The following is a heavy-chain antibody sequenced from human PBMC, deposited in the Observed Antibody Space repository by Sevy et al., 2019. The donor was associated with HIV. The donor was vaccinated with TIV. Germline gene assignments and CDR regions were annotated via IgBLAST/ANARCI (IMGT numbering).Heavy chain of an antibody. D-gene: IGHD4-17*01. J-gene: IGHJ4*02. CDR2: ISSKGGST. Sequence: GGSLRLSCSASGFTFSSYAMHWVRQAPGKGLEYVSAISSKGGSTYYADSVKGRFTISRDNSKNTLYLQMSSLRAEDTAVYYCVKDKADYGDYIYYFDYWGQGTLVTVSS. V-gene: IGHV3-64D*06. CDR1: GFTFSSYA. CDR3: VKDKADYGDYIYYFDY.